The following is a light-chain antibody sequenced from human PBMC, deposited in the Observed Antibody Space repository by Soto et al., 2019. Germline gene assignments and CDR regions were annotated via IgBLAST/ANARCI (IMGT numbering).Light chain of an antibody. CDR2: ATS. V-gene: IGKV3-20*01. CDR3: QQYGSSRGT. J-gene: IGKJ1*01. Sequence: EIVLTQSPGTLSLSPGERATLSCRASQSVSRTYLAWYQQKPVQAPRLLIYATSSRATGIPDRFSGSGSGTDFTLTIGRLEPEDFAVYYCQQYGSSRGTFGQGTKVDIK. CDR1: QSVSRTY.